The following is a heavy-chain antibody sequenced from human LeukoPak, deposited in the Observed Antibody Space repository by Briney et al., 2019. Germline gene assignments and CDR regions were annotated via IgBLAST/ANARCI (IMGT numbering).Heavy chain of an antibody. D-gene: IGHD1-14*01. CDR2: IYYSGST. J-gene: IGHJ2*01. V-gene: IGHV4-59*01. Sequence: SETLSLTCTVSGGSISSYYWSWIRQPPGKGLEWIGHIYYSGSTNYNPSLKSRVTISVDTSKNQFSLKLSSVTAADTAVYYCARSNPTPDYWYFDLWGRGTLVTVSS. CDR3: ARSNPTPDYWYFDL. CDR1: GGSISSYY.